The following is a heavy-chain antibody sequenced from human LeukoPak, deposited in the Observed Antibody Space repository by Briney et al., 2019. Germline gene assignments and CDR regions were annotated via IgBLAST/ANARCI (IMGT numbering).Heavy chain of an antibody. V-gene: IGHV3-23*01. D-gene: IGHD2-2*01. CDR2: ISGSGGST. CDR1: GFTFSSYA. Sequence: GGSLRLSCAASGFTFSSYAMSWVRRAPGKGLEWVSSISGSGGSTYYADSVKGRFTISRDNSKNTLYLQMNSLRAEDTAVYYCARDYCSSTSCLFDYWGQGTLVTVSS. J-gene: IGHJ4*02. CDR3: ARDYCSSTSCLFDY.